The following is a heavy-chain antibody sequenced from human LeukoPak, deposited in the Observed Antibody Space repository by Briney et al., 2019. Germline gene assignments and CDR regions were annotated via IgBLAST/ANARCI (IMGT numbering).Heavy chain of an antibody. D-gene: IGHD1-7*01. CDR1: GVSISIYY. Sequence: SETLSLTCTVAGVSISIYYWSWVRQPPGKGLEWIGYIYNSGSTIYNPSLKSRATISADTSKNQFSLQLSSVTAADTAVYYCVRDRELNYWGQGTLVTVSS. J-gene: IGHJ4*02. CDR3: VRDRELNY. CDR2: IYNSGST. V-gene: IGHV4-59*01.